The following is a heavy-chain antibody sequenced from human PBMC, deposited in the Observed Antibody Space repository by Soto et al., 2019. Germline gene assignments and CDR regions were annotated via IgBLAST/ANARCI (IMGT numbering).Heavy chain of an antibody. V-gene: IGHV2-5*02. CDR2: IYWDADK. J-gene: IGHJ4*02. CDR1: GFSLSTSGVG. D-gene: IGHD3-10*01. Sequence: QITLKESGPTLVKPTQTLTLTCTFSGFSLSTSGVGVGWIRQPPGKALAWLALIYWDADKRYSPALKSRLTITKDTHKYQVVLTMTNMDPLDTATYYCAYSRYTGSGVDYWGQGTLVTVSS. CDR3: AYSRYTGSGVDY.